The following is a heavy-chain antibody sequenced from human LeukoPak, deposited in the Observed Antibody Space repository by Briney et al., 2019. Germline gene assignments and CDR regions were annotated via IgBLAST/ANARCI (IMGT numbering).Heavy chain of an antibody. CDR2: ISRDGTNK. D-gene: IGHD3-22*01. J-gene: IGHJ4*02. Sequence: PGRSLGLSCEASGFTFRNYDMHWVRQAPGMGLEWVAVISRDGTNKYYADSVKGRFTISRDNSKNTVYLQMNSQSAEDTAVYYCARDQTAGYSDYWGQGTLVTVSS. CDR3: ARDQTAGYSDY. V-gene: IGHV3-30*03. CDR1: GFTFRNYD.